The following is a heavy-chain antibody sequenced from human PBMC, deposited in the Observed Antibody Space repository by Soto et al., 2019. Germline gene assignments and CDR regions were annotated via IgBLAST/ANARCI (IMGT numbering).Heavy chain of an antibody. CDR1: GGSFSAYS. Sequence: SETLSLTCGVYGGSFSAYSWTWLRQSPGKGLEWIGEFTHGGSTDYNPALKSRLVMSVDTSKNQFSLRVTSVTAADAAVYFCARARFDSWSHIYYGLDVWGQGTTVTVSS. CDR2: FTHGGST. D-gene: IGHD3-3*01. J-gene: IGHJ6*02. V-gene: IGHV4-34*01. CDR3: ARARFDSWSHIYYGLDV.